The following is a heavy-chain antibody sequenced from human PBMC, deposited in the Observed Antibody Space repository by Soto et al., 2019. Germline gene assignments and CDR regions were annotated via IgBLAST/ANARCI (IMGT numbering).Heavy chain of an antibody. D-gene: IGHD2-15*01. CDR3: ARIALLPVARFKDRYYFDY. Sequence: ASVKVSCKASGYTFTSYGISWVRQAPGQGLEWMGWINAYNGNTKYAQKLQGRVTITRDTSASTAYMELSSLRSEDTAVYYCARIALLPVARFKDRYYFDYWGQGTLVTVSS. J-gene: IGHJ4*02. V-gene: IGHV1-18*01. CDR1: GYTFTSYG. CDR2: INAYNGNT.